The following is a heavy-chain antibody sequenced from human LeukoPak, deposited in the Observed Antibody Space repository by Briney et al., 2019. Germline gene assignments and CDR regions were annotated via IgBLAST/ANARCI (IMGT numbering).Heavy chain of an antibody. D-gene: IGHD2-15*01. J-gene: IGHJ4*02. CDR3: AESGGIVVVVAATIDY. CDR1: GFTFSSYG. V-gene: IGHV3-30*02. CDR2: IRYDGSNK. Sequence: GGSLRLSCAASGFTFSSYGMHWVRQAPGKGLEWVAFIRYDGSNKYYADSVKGRFTISRDNSKNTLYLQMNSLRAEDTAVYYCAESGGIVVVVAATIDYWGQGTLVTVSS.